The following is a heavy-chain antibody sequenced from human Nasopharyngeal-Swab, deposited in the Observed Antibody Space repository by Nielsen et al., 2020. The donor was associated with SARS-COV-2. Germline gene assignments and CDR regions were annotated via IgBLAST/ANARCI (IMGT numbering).Heavy chain of an antibody. Sequence: GGPLRLSCAVSGFSISSTFINWVRQAPGKGLEWISLINSAGEGVYGDSVKGRFTISRDTSKNTVSLQMNSLRAEDTAVYYCATGACDYWGQGALVTVSS. V-gene: IGHV3-53*01. CDR1: GFSISSTF. J-gene: IGHJ4*02. CDR2: INSAGEG. CDR3: ATGACDY.